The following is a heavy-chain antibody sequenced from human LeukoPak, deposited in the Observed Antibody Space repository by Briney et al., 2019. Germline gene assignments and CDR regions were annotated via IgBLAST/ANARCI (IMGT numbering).Heavy chain of an antibody. D-gene: IGHD4-17*01. V-gene: IGHV1-46*01. CDR2: INPSGGSA. J-gene: IGHJ3*02. CDR3: ARDGDTDAFDI. Sequence: ASVKVSCKASGYTFTSYYMHCVRQAPGQGLEWVGVINPSGGSASYAQKFQGGVTIPRDMCPRTDFMELSSVRPEDTGVYYCARDGDTDAFDIWGEGTMVTASS. CDR1: GYTFTSYY.